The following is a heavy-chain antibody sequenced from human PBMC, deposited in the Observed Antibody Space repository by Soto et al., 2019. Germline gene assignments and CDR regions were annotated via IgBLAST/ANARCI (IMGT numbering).Heavy chain of an antibody. V-gene: IGHV5-10-1*01. Sequence: ESLKISCTGFGYTFTTFWISWVRQMPGRGLEWMGRIDPRDSYTNHSPSFQGHVTISVDTSISTAYLQWGSLKASDTAMYYCARLYCSSSTCDSWFDPWGQGTLVTVSS. J-gene: IGHJ5*02. CDR1: GYTFTTFW. CDR2: IDPRDSYT. D-gene: IGHD2-2*01. CDR3: ARLYCSSSTCDSWFDP.